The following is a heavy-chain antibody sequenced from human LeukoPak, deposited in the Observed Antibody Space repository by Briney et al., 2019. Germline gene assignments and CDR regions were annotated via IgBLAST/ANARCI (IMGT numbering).Heavy chain of an antibody. J-gene: IGHJ4*02. D-gene: IGHD3-10*01. CDR1: GFTVSSNY. V-gene: IGHV4-39*01. Sequence: GSLRLSCAASGFTVSSNYMSWVRQPPGKGLEWIGSIYYSGSTYYNPSLKSRVTISVDTSKNQFSLELTSVTAADTAVYYCARHSGSGSYHSPFGNWGQGTLVTVSS. CDR3: ARHSGSGSYHSPFGN. CDR2: IYYSGST.